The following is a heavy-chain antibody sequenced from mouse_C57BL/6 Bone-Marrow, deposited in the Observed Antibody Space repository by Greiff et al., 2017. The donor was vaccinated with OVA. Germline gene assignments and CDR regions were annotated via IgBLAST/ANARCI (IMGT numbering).Heavy chain of an antibody. CDR3: TTYDYPAWFAY. D-gene: IGHD2-4*01. J-gene: IGHJ3*01. CDR2: IDPENGDT. CDR1: GFNIKDDY. V-gene: IGHV14-4*01. Sequence: EVQRVESGAELVRPGASVKLSCTASGFNIKDDYMHWVKQRPEQGLEWIGWIDPENGDTEYASKFQGKATITADTSSNTAYLQLSSLTSEDTAVYYCTTYDYPAWFAYWGQGTLVTVSA.